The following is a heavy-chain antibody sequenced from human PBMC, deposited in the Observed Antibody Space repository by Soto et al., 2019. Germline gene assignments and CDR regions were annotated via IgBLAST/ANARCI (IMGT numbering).Heavy chain of an antibody. CDR1: GFTFSDYY. V-gene: IGHV3-11*05. CDR3: ATGPRRLSD. CDR2: ISGSSSDT. J-gene: IGHJ4*02. Sequence: QVQLVESGGGLVKPGGSLRLSCAASGFTFSDYYMSWIRLAPGKGLESVSYISGSSSDTNYADSVKGRFTISRDNGKNTLYLQMNSLRAEDTAVYYCATGPRRLSDWGQGTLVIVSS. D-gene: IGHD2-8*01.